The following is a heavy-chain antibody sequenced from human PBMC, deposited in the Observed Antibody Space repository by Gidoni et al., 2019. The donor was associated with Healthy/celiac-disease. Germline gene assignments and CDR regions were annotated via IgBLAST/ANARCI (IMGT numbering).Heavy chain of an antibody. D-gene: IGHD3-10*01. V-gene: IGHV4-34*01. CDR3: AREYYGSGSYYKPFDY. Sequence: QVQLQQWGAGLLKPSETLSLTCAVYGGSFSGYYWSWIRQPPGKGLEWIGEINHSGSTNYNPSLKSRVTISVDTSKNQFSLKLSSVTAADTAVYYCAREYYGSGSYYKPFDYWGQGTLVTVSS. J-gene: IGHJ4*02. CDR2: INHSGST. CDR1: GGSFSGYY.